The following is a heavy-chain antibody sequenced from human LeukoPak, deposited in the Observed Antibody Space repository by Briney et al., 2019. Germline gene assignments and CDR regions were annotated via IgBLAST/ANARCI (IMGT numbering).Heavy chain of an antibody. D-gene: IGHD2-21*02. CDR2: IGDSGRST. J-gene: IGHJ4*02. V-gene: IGHV3-23*01. Sequence: GGSLRLSCVASGFTFNTYAMTWVRQASGKGLEWVSAIGDSGRSTYYAGSVKGRFTISRDNSKNTLYLQMNSLRPEDTAVYYCAKVSYCGGDCYSYFDYWGQGTLVTVSS. CDR1: GFTFNTYA. CDR3: AKVSYCGGDCYSYFDY.